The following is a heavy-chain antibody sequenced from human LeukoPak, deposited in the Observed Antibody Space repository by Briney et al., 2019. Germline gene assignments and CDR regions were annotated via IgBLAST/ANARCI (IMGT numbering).Heavy chain of an antibody. Sequence: GRSLRLSCAASGFTFSSYAMHWDRQAPGKGLEWVAVISYDGSNKYYADSVKGRFTISRDNSKNTLYLQMNSLRAEDTAVYYCARITYYYDSSGYPFDYWGQGTLVTVSS. CDR2: ISYDGSNK. V-gene: IGHV3-30-3*01. D-gene: IGHD3-22*01. CDR3: ARITYYYDSSGYPFDY. CDR1: GFTFSSYA. J-gene: IGHJ4*02.